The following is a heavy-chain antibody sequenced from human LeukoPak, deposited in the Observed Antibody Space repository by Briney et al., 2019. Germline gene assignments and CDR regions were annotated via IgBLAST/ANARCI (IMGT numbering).Heavy chain of an antibody. CDR3: ARWRKVRGRFFDY. CDR2: IKQDGSEK. J-gene: IGHJ4*02. D-gene: IGHD3-10*01. CDR1: GFTFSSYW. Sequence: GGSLRLSCAASGFTFSSYWMSWVRQAPGKGLEWVANIKQDGSEKYYVDSVKGRFTISRDNAKNSLYLQMNSLRAEDTAVYYCARWRKVRGRFFDYWGQGALVTVSS. V-gene: IGHV3-7*01.